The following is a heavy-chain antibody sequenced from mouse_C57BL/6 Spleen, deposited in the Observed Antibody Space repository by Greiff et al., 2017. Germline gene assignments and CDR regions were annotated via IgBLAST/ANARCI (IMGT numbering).Heavy chain of an antibody. J-gene: IGHJ2*01. D-gene: IGHD1-1*01. CDR1: GYTFTDYE. CDR2: IDPETGGT. CDR3: TRRAVVAHFDY. V-gene: IGHV1-15*01. Sequence: QVRLQQSGAELVRPGASVTLSCKASGYTFTDYEMHWVKQTPVHGLEWIGAIDPETGGTAYNQKFKGKAILTADKSSSTAYMELRSLTSEDSAVYYCTRRAVVAHFDYWGQGTTLTVSS.